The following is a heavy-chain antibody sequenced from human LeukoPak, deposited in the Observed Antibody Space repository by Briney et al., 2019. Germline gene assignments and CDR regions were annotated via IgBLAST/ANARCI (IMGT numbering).Heavy chain of an antibody. D-gene: IGHD6-25*01. Sequence: QPGGSLRLSCAASGFTFSSYWIHWVRQAPGKGLVWVSRINRDGSSTDYADSVKGRFTISRDNAKNALYLQMNSLRVEDTAVYYCARVGSSGVYYYYYYMDVWGKGTTVTVSS. J-gene: IGHJ6*03. CDR1: GFTFSSYW. V-gene: IGHV3-74*01. CDR2: INRDGSST. CDR3: ARVGSSGVYYYYYYMDV.